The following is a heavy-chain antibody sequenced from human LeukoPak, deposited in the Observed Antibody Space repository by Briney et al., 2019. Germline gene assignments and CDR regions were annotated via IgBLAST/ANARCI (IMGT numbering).Heavy chain of an antibody. J-gene: IGHJ4*02. CDR1: GFTFSSYA. CDR2: ISGSGGST. CDR3: AKSSRSPMITFGGVIVPFDY. V-gene: IGHV3-23*01. Sequence: PGGSLRLSCAASGFTFSSYAMSWVRQAPGKGLEWVSAISGSGGSTYYADSVKGRFTISRDNSKNTLYLQMNSLRAEDTAVYYCAKSSRSPMITFGGVIVPFDYWGQGTLVTVSS. D-gene: IGHD3-16*02.